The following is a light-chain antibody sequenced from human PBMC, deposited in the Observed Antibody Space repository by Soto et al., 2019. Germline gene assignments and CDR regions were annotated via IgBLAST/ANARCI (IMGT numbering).Light chain of an antibody. J-gene: IGKJ1*01. CDR3: HQYYSSPVT. CDR2: WAS. CDR1: QNILYNPNNKNY. V-gene: IGKV4-1*01. Sequence: DIVMTQSPDSLAVSLGERATINCKSSQNILYNPNNKNYLAWYQQKPGQPPKLLIYWASTRESGVPDRFSGSGSGTDFTLTIGSLQAEDVAVYYCHQYYSSPVTFGQGTKVEIK.